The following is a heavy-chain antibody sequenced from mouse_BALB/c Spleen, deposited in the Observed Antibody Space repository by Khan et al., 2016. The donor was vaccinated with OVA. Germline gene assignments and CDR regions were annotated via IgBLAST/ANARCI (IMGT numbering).Heavy chain of an antibody. V-gene: IGHV1-20*02. J-gene: IGHJ2*01. Sequence: VQLQQSGPELVKPGASVKISCKASGYSFTGYFMNWVMQSHGKSLEWIGRINPHIGETFYNQTFKGKASLTVDESSSTAHMELRSLASEDSAVYYCARIYGCDCDYWGQGTTLTVSS. CDR1: GYSFTGYF. CDR2: INPHIGET. D-gene: IGHD1-1*01. CDR3: ARIYGCDCDY.